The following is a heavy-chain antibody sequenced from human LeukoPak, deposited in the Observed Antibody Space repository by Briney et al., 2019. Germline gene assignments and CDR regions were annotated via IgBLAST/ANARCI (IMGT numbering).Heavy chain of an antibody. J-gene: IGHJ5*02. CDR2: INPSGTST. D-gene: IGHD3-22*01. Sequence: ASVKVSCKASGYSFTTYYLHWVRQAPGQGLKWMGIINPSGTSTTYAQKFQGRVTMTMDTSTSTVYVELSSLRSEDTAMYYCARGPPGRVYDSSKKGLFDPWGQGTLVTVSS. CDR1: GYSFTTYY. V-gene: IGHV1-46*01. CDR3: ARGPPGRVYDSSKKGLFDP.